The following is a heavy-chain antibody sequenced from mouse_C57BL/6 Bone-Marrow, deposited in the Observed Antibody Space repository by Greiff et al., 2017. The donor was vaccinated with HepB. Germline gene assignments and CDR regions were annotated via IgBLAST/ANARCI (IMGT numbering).Heavy chain of an antibody. J-gene: IGHJ4*01. V-gene: IGHV3-6*01. D-gene: IGHD2-3*01. CDR2: ISYDGSN. Sequence: ESGPGLVKPSQSLSLTCSVTGYSITSGYYWNWIRQFPGNKLEWMGYISYDGSNNYNPSLKNRISITRDTSKNQFFLKLNSVTTEDTATYYCARPSDGYYDAMDYWGQGTSVTVSS. CDR1: GYSITSGYY. CDR3: ARPSDGYYDAMDY.